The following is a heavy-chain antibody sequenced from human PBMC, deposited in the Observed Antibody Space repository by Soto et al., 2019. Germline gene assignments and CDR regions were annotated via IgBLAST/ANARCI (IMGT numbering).Heavy chain of an antibody. CDR2: INPLRGTT. CDR1: GYTFSRYY. J-gene: IGHJ5*02. Sequence: QVQLVQSGAEVKTPGASVEVSCKASGYTFSRYYLHWLRQAPGQGLERMGIINPLRGTTTYAQKFRGRFTMTRDTSTSTVYMDLSSLTSEDTAVYYCARDLYLIADRPYMLGSDWFDAWGQGTLVAVSS. D-gene: IGHD6-6*01. CDR3: ARDLYLIADRPYMLGSDWFDA. V-gene: IGHV1-46*01.